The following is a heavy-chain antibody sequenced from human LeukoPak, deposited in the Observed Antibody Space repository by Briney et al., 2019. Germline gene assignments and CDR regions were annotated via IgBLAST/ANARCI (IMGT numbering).Heavy chain of an antibody. CDR1: GFTFSSYG. J-gene: IGHJ4*02. Sequence: QAGGSLRLSCAASGFTFSSYGMHWVRQAPGKGLEWVAVISYDGSNKYYADSVKGRFTISRDNSKNTLYLQMNSLRAEDTAVYYCAKELGRMANYWGQGTLVTVSS. CDR2: ISYDGSNK. CDR3: AKELGRMANY. D-gene: IGHD1-26*01. V-gene: IGHV3-30*18.